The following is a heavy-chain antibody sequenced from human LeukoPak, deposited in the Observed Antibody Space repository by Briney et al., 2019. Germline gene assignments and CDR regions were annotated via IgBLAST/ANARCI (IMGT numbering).Heavy chain of an antibody. V-gene: IGHV3-23*01. CDR3: ASSTIFADY. D-gene: IGHD3-3*01. J-gene: IGHJ4*02. CDR1: GFTFSSDA. Sequence: SGGSLRLSCAASGFTFSSDAMSWVRQAPGKGLEWVSGISGSGGITYYADSVKGRFTISRDNSKNTLYLQMNSLRAEDTAVYYCASSTIFADYWGQGTLVTVSS. CDR2: ISGSGGIT.